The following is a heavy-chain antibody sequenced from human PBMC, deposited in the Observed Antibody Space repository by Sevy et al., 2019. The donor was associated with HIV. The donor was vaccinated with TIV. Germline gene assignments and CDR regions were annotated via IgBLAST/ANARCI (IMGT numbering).Heavy chain of an antibody. D-gene: IGHD2-21*01. CDR2: IYSGGST. Sequence: GGSLRLSCAASGFTVSSNYMSWVRQAPGKGLEWVSLIYSGGSTYYADSVKGRFTISRDNSKNTLYLQMNSLRAEDTAVYYCAREGAIGYYYYYGMDVWGQGTTVTVSS. V-gene: IGHV3-53*01. CDR3: AREGAIGYYYYYGMDV. CDR1: GFTVSSNY. J-gene: IGHJ6*02.